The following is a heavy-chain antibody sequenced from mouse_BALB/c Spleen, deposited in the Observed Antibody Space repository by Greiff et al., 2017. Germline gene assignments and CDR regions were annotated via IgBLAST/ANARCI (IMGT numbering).Heavy chain of an antibody. CDR3: ARLLYGSSPWYFDV. Sequence: EVQLQQSGPELVKPGASVKMSCKASGYTFTSYVMHWVKQKPGQGLEWIGYINPYNDGTKYNEKFKSKATLTVDKSSSTAYMQLSSLTSEDSAVYYCARLLYGSSPWYFDVWGAGTTVTVSS. D-gene: IGHD1-1*01. V-gene: IGHV1-14*01. CDR2: INPYNDGT. CDR1: GYTFTSYV. J-gene: IGHJ1*01.